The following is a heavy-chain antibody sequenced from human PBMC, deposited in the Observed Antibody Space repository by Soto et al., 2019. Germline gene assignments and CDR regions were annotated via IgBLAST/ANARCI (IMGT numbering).Heavy chain of an antibody. Sequence: QVQLVQSGAEVQRPGASVKVSCRTSGYAFGDYDISWVRQAPGQGLEWMGWMNPNSANTGYAQKFQGRVYMTRDMSISTAYMELSTLRPEDTAIYYCARMATYRTLNWFEPWGQGALVTVSS. D-gene: IGHD5-12*01. CDR2: MNPNSANT. J-gene: IGHJ5*02. CDR1: GYAFGDYD. CDR3: ARMATYRTLNWFEP. V-gene: IGHV1-8*01.